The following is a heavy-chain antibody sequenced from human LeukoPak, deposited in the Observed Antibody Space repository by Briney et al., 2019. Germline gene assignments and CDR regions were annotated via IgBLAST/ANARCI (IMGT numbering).Heavy chain of an antibody. V-gene: IGHV1-8*01. Sequence: ASVKVSCKASGYTFTSYDINWVRQATGQGLEWMGWMNPNSGNTGYAQKFQGRVTMTRNTSISTAYMELSSLRSEDTAVYYCASYSGSYFGYDVFDIWGQGTMVTVSS. D-gene: IGHD1-26*01. CDR2: MNPNSGNT. CDR3: ASYSGSYFGYDVFDI. J-gene: IGHJ3*02. CDR1: GYTFTSYD.